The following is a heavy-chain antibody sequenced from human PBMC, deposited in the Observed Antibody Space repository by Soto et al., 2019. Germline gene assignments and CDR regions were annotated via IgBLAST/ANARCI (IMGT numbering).Heavy chain of an antibody. CDR2: IYYSGST. J-gene: IGHJ4*02. V-gene: IGHV4-59*01. Sequence: SETLSLTCTVSGGSISSYYWSWIRQPPGKGLEWIGYIYYSGSTNYNPSLKSRVTISVDTSKNQFSLKLSSVTAADTAVYYCARAPTYYTEALSYFDYWGQGTLVTVSS. CDR3: ARAPTYYTEALSYFDY. CDR1: GGSISSYY. D-gene: IGHD1-26*01.